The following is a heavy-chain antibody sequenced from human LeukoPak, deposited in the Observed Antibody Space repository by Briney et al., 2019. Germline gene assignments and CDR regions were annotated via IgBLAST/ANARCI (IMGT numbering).Heavy chain of an antibody. Sequence: GGSLRLSCAASGFTFNNYGMNWVRQAPGKGLEWVSYLSSSGASIYADSVKGRFTISRDYAENSLYLQMNSLRAEDTAIYYCARMYYFGSGSLGEAFDLWGQGTLITVSS. CDR2: LSSSGAS. J-gene: IGHJ3*01. CDR3: ARMYYFGSGSLGEAFDL. V-gene: IGHV3-48*04. D-gene: IGHD3-10*01. CDR1: GFTFNNYG.